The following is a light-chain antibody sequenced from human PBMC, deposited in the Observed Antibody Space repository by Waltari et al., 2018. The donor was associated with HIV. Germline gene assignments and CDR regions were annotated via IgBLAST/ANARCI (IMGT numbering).Light chain of an antibody. CDR1: SSDVGGYNY. CDR2: DVS. J-gene: IGLJ3*02. CDR3: SSYTSSSTRV. V-gene: IGLV2-14*03. Sequence: QSALTQPASVSGSPGQSITISCTGTSSDVGGYNYVSWYQRHPGKAPKLIIYDVSNRPSGVSNRFAGSKAGKRASLTISGLQAEDEADYYCSSYTSSSTRVFGGGTTVTVL.